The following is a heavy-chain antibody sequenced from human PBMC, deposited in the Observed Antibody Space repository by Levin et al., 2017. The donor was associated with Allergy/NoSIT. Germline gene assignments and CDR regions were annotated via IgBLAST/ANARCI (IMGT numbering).Heavy chain of an antibody. CDR2: IYYSGST. CDR3: ARIPPHCSGVSCDSDFSYFDP. D-gene: IGHD2-15*01. CDR1: GGSVSSGTYY. V-gene: IGHV4-61*01. Sequence: SQTLSLTCTVSGGSVSSGTYYWSWIRQPPGKGLEWIGNIYYSGSTTYNPSLKSRVTISVDRSKNQFSLKVSSVTAADTAVYYCARIPPHCSGVSCDSDFSYFDPWGLGTLVTVSS. J-gene: IGHJ5*02.